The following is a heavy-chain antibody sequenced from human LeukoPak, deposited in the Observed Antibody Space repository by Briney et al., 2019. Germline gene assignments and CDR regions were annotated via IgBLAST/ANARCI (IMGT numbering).Heavy chain of an antibody. CDR2: ISYDESNT. CDR3: ARDGDGDYVFSYYFDY. D-gene: IGHD4-17*01. V-gene: IGHV3-30*04. Sequence: GGPLRPSCAASGFTFSSYAMHWVRQAPGKGLEWVALISYDESNTFYADSVKGRFTISRDNSKNTLYLQMNSLRVEDTAVYYCARDGDGDYVFSYYFDYWGQGTLVTVSS. J-gene: IGHJ4*02. CDR1: GFTFSSYA.